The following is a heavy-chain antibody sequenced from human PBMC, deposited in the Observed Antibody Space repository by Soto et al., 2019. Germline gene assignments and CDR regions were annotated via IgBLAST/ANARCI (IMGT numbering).Heavy chain of an antibody. J-gene: IGHJ3*02. V-gene: IGHV3-9*01. CDR2: ISWNSGSI. D-gene: IGHD6-19*01. CDR3: AGGSSGWINDAFDI. CDR1: GFTFDDYA. Sequence: PGGSLRLSCAASGFTFDDYAMHWVRQAPGKGLEWVSGISWNSGSIGYADSVKGRFTISRDNAKNSLYLQMNSLRAEDTALYYCAGGSSGWINDAFDIWGQGTMVTVSS.